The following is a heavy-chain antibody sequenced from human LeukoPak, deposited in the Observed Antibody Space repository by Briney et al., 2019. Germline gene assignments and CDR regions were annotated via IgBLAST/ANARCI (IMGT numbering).Heavy chain of an antibody. V-gene: IGHV1-2*02. J-gene: IGHJ4*02. D-gene: IGHD6-19*01. CDR1: GGTFSSYA. Sequence: GASVKVSCKASGGTFSSYAISWVRQAPGQGLEWMGWINPNSGGTNYAQKFQGRVTMTRDTSISTAYMELSRLRSDDTAVYYCARGRPVAGIRYFDYWGQGTLVTVTS. CDR2: INPNSGGT. CDR3: ARGRPVAGIRYFDY.